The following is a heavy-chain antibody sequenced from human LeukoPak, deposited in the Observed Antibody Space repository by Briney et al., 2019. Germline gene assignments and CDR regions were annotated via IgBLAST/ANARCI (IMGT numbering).Heavy chain of an antibody. Sequence: GGSLRLSCATSGFPFSTYAMNWVRQAPGKGLEWVSVITGSGGFTQYADSVKGRFTISRDNSKNTVYLQMNSLRVEDTALYYCVRSLDYWGQGTLVTVSS. V-gene: IGHV3-23*01. CDR1: GFPFSTYA. CDR2: ITGSGGFT. CDR3: VRSLDY. J-gene: IGHJ4*02.